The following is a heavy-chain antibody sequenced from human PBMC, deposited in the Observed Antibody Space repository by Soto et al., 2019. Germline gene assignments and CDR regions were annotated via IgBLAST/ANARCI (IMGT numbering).Heavy chain of an antibody. CDR3: ARCYCTVGSCYTCWHFDL. Sequence: QAQLVQSGAEVKKPGASVKVSCQAGGYTFADYGISWVRQAPGQGLEWVGWIGPYNGNTNYAQNLQDRVTMTTDTSRYTAYMELRGLRSDDTALYYCARCYCTVGSCYTCWHFDLWGRGTLLTVSS. CDR1: GYTFADYG. J-gene: IGHJ2*01. V-gene: IGHV1-18*01. D-gene: IGHD2-15*01. CDR2: IGPYNGNT.